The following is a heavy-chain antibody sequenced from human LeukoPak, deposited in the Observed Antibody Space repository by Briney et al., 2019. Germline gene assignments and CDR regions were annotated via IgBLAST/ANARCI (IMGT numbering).Heavy chain of an antibody. CDR3: ARQYDSYFYYYLDL. CDR1: GYPINNAYY. Sequence: SGTLSLTCGVSGYPINNAYYWVWIRQPPGKGLEWIGSLYHPDSTYYNPSLKSRVTMSVDTSRNQFSLRLSFVTAADTAVYYCARQYDSYFYYYLDLWGTGTTATVSS. CDR2: LYHPDST. D-gene: IGHD2-2*01. J-gene: IGHJ6*03. V-gene: IGHV4-38-2*01.